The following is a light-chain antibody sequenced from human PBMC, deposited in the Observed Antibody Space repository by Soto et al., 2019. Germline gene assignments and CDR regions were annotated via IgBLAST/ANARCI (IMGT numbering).Light chain of an antibody. J-gene: IGLJ1*01. V-gene: IGLV1-51*01. CDR2: DNN. CDR1: SSNIGNNY. Sequence: QSVLTQPPSVSAAPGQKVTISCSGSSSNIGNNYVSWYQQVPGTAPKPLIYDNNKRPSGIPDRFSGSKSGTSATLGITGLQTGDEADYYCGTWDSSLSAYVFGSGTKV. CDR3: GTWDSSLSAYV.